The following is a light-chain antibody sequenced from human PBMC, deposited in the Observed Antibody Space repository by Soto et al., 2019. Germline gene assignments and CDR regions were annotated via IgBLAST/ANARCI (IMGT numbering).Light chain of an antibody. CDR1: QDIAGY. V-gene: IGKV1D-12*01. J-gene: IGKJ5*01. Sequence: DIQVTQSPSSVSASVGDGVTITCRASQDIAGYSAWYQHKPGRTPELLIHGASRLQSGVPARFSGSGSGTDFTLSINSLQPEDFATYYCQQAYSFPITFGQGTRLEIK. CDR3: QQAYSFPIT. CDR2: GAS.